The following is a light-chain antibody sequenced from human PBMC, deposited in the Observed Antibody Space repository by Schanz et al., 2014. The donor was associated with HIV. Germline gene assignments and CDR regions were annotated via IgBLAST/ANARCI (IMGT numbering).Light chain of an antibody. V-gene: IGKV3D-15*01. CDR2: GAS. J-gene: IGKJ2*02. Sequence: EIVMTQSPATLSVSPGGRATLSCRASQSVSSNLAWYQQKPGQAPRLLMYGASTRATDIPDRFAGSGSGTDFTLTISRLEPEDFAVYYCQQYSYSPRTFGQGTKLEIK. CDR1: QSVSSN. CDR3: QQYSYSPRT.